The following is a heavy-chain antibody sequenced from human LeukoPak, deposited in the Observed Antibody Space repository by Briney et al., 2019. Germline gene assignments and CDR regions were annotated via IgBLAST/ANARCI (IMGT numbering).Heavy chain of an antibody. J-gene: IGHJ4*02. V-gene: IGHV3-7*03. Sequence: PGGSLRLSCAASGFTFSSYWMSWVRQAPGKGLEWVANIKQDGSEKYYVDSVKGRFTISRDNAKNSLYLQMNSLRAEDTAVYYCARGAYYYDAGGEFDYWGQGTLVTVSS. CDR1: GFTFSSYW. D-gene: IGHD3-10*01. CDR3: ARGAYYYDAGGEFDY. CDR2: IKQDGSEK.